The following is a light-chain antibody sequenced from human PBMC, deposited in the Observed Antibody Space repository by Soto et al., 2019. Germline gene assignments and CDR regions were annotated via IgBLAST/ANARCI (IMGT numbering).Light chain of an antibody. CDR3: QQYGSSPRA. J-gene: IGKJ1*01. V-gene: IGKV3-20*01. CDR2: DAS. CDR1: QSVSSSY. Sequence: EIVLTQSPGTLSLSPGERATLSCRASQSVSSSYLDWYQQQPGQAPRLLIYDASSRATGIPDRFSGSGSGTDFTLNISRLEPEDFAVYYWQQYGSSPRAFGQGIKVEIK.